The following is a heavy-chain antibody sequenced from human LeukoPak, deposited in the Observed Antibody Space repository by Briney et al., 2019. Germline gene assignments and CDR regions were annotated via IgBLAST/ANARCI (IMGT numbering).Heavy chain of an antibody. CDR2: INPNTGGT. V-gene: IGHV1-2*02. CDR3: VRGHSSNAAASCAYLAT. J-gene: IGHJ5*02. D-gene: IGHD4-11*01. Sequence: ASVKVSFKASEYSFTAFYLHWVGQVPGQGLEWMGWINPNTGGTNYAQKFQGGVTVTRDRSITKVYMDVTRLTSDDGAGYFFVRGHSSNAAASCAYLATWSQGTLVTVSS. CDR1: EYSFTAFY.